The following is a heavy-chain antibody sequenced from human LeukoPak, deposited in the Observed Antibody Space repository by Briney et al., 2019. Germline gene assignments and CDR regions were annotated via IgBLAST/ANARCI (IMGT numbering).Heavy chain of an antibody. V-gene: IGHV1-46*01. Sequence: ASVKVSCKASGYTFTSYYMHWVRQAPGQGLEWMGIINPSGGSTSYAQKFQGRVTMTRDTSTGTVYMELSSLRSEDTAVYYCARVGEWLEFDYWGQGTLVTVSS. D-gene: IGHD3-10*01. J-gene: IGHJ4*02. CDR3: ARVGEWLEFDY. CDR1: GYTFTSYY. CDR2: INPSGGST.